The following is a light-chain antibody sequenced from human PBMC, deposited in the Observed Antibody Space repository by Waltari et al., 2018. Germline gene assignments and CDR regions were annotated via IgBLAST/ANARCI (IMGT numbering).Light chain of an antibody. CDR2: EAS. CDR3: QQRANWPPLT. Sequence: VLTQSPATLSLSPGERATPPCRASQTVYNFLDWYQQKPGQAPRLIIYEASQRATGIPARFSGSGSGTDFTLTINNLEPEDVGVYYCQQRANWPPLTFGGGTKVEIK. CDR1: QTVYNF. V-gene: IGKV3-11*01. J-gene: IGKJ4*01.